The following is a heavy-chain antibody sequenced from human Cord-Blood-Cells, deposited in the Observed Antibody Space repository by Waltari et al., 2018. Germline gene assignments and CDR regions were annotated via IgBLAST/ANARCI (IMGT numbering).Heavy chain of an antibody. CDR2: IYHSGST. V-gene: IGHV4-38-2*02. CDR3: ARVRFRDAFDI. Sequence: QVQLQESGPGLVKPSETLSLTCTVSGYSISSGYHWGWIRQPPGKGLEWIGSIYHSGSTYYNPSLKSRVTISVDTSKNQFSLKLSSVTAADTAVYYCARVRFRDAFDIWGQGTMVTVSS. CDR1: GYSISSGYH. J-gene: IGHJ3*02.